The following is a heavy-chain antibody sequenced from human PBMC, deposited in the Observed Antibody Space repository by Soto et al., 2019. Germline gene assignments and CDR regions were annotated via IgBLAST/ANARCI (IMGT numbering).Heavy chain of an antibody. CDR1: GGTFSSYT. J-gene: IGHJ6*03. V-gene: IGHV1-69*08. D-gene: IGHD5-12*01. Sequence: QVQLVQSGAEVKKPGSSVKVSCKASGGTFSSYTISWVRQAPGQGLEWMGRIIPILGIANYAQKFQGRVKITADKSTSTAYMELSSLRSEDTAVYYCARETRIVARKNSYYYYYMDVWGKGTTVTVSS. CDR3: ARETRIVARKNSYYYYYMDV. CDR2: IIPILGIA.